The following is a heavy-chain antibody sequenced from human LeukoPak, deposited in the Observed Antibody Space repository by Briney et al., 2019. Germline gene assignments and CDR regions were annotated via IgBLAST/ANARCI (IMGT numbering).Heavy chain of an antibody. V-gene: IGHV3-33*01. CDR2: IWYDGSNK. D-gene: IGHD2-2*01. CDR3: ARAWSVVPAASLVGY. J-gene: IGHJ4*02. CDR1: GFTFSSYG. Sequence: PGGSLRLSCAASGFTFSSYGMHWVRQAPGKGLEWVAVIWYDGSNKYYADSVKGRFTISRDNSKNTLYLQMNSLRAEDTAVYYCARAWSVVPAASLVGYWGQGTLVTVSS.